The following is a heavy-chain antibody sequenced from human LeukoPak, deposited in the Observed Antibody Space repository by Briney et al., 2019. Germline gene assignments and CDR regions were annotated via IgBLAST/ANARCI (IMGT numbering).Heavy chain of an antibody. D-gene: IGHD6-13*01. V-gene: IGHV1-18*01. J-gene: IGHJ4*02. CDR3: ARDLSGSSWQFDY. CDR2: ISGYNGNT. Sequence: ASVKVSCNAFGYTFTSYGISWVRQAPGQGLEWMGWISGYNGNTNYAQKLQGRVTMTTDTSTSTAYMDLRSLRSDDTAVYYCARDLSGSSWQFDYWGQGTLVTVSS. CDR1: GYTFTSYG.